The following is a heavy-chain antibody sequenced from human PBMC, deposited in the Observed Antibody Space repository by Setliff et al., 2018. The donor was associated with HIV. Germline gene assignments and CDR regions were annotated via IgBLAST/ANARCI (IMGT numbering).Heavy chain of an antibody. J-gene: IGHJ3*02. CDR2: IYTCGST. Sequence: PSETLSLTCTVSGGSMNSYYWSWIRQPPGKGLEWIGYIYTCGSTKYNPSLKSRVTILVDPSKNQFSLRLSSVTAADTAVYYCARHSDFWSEDAFDIWGQGTMVTVSS. CDR1: GGSMNSYY. CDR3: ARHSDFWSEDAFDI. V-gene: IGHV4-4*09. D-gene: IGHD3-3*01.